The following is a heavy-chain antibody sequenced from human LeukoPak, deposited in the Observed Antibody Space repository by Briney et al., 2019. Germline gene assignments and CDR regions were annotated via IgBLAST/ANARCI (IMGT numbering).Heavy chain of an antibody. J-gene: IGHJ4*02. Sequence: KTGGSLRLSCTASGFTFGDYAMSWFRQAPGKGLEWVGFIRSKAYDGTTEYAASVKGRFTVSREDSKGIAYLQMNSLKTEDTAVYYCSRAYDNSGYFEPSDYWGQGTLVTVSS. V-gene: IGHV3-49*05. CDR2: IRSKAYDGTT. CDR1: GFTFGDYA. CDR3: SRAYDNSGYFEPSDY. D-gene: IGHD3-22*01.